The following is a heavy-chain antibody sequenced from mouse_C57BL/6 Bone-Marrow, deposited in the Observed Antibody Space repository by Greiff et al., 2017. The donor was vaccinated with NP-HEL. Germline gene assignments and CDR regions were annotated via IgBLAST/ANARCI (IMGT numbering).Heavy chain of an antibody. CDR1: GFNIKDDY. D-gene: IGHD1-1*01. Sequence: VQLQQSGAELVRPGASVKLSCTASGFNIKDDYMHWVKQRPEQGLEWIGWIDPENGATEYASKFQGKATITADTSSNTAYLQLSSLTSEDTAVYYCTTHYYGSSNWYFDVWGTGTTVTVSS. J-gene: IGHJ1*03. CDR3: TTHYYGSSNWYFDV. CDR2: IDPENGAT. V-gene: IGHV14-4*01.